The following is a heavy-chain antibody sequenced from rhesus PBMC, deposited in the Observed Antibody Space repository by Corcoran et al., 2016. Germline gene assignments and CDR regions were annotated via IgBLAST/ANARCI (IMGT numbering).Heavy chain of an antibody. CDR2: ITYSGST. J-gene: IGHJ4*01. V-gene: IGHV4-122*02. CDR3: ARDFESRFDY. Sequence: QVQLQESGPGLVKPSETLSLTCAVSGGSISSGYYYWSWIRQPPGKGLEWNGYITYSGSTSYNPSLKSRVTISRDTSKNQFSLKLSSVTAADTAVYYCARDFESRFDYWGQGVLVTVSS. CDR1: GGSISSGYYY.